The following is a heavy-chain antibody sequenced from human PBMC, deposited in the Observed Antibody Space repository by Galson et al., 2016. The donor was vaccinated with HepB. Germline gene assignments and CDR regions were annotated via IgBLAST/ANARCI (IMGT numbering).Heavy chain of an antibody. V-gene: IGHV3-30*18. Sequence: SLRLSCAASGFTFSSHAMNWVRQAPGKGLEWVAYIPLDGSNKYYRDSVKGRFTISRDNSKSTVYLQMNSLRAEDTAVYYCAKDPYYGSDRGYGMDVWGQGTTVTVSS. CDR1: GFTFSSHA. CDR3: AKDPYYGSDRGYGMDV. D-gene: IGHD3-10*01. J-gene: IGHJ6*02. CDR2: IPLDGSNK.